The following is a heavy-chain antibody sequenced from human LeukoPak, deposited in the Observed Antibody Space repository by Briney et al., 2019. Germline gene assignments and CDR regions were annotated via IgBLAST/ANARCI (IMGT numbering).Heavy chain of an antibody. Sequence: SGGSLRLSCAASGFTFSGSAKHWVRQASGKGLEWVGRVRSKINNYATEYAVSVKGRFTISRDDSKNTVYLQMNSLRAEDTAVYYCAKDLTYIAARPGSVNWFDPWGQGTLVTVSS. CDR3: AKDLTYIAARPGSVNWFDP. V-gene: IGHV3-73*01. D-gene: IGHD6-6*01. CDR2: VRSKINNYAT. J-gene: IGHJ5*02. CDR1: GFTFSGSA.